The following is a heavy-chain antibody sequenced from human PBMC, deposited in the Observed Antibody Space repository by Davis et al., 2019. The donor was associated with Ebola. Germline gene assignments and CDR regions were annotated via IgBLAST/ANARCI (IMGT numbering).Heavy chain of an antibody. Sequence: GESLKISCEASGFLFSAYSMNWVRQAPGKGLEWVSGINYDGTARSYADSLEGRFSISRDNAKSSLYLLMNSLRAEDTAFYYCAKERSYDFWSGADFWGQGTLVTVSS. CDR3: AKERSYDFWSGADF. D-gene: IGHD3-3*01. CDR1: GFLFSAYS. J-gene: IGHJ4*02. CDR2: INYDGTAR. V-gene: IGHV3-20*04.